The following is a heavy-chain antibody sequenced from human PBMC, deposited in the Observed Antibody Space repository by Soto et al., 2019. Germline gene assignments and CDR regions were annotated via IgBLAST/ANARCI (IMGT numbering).Heavy chain of an antibody. CDR3: ARVDIFGYFYGMDV. J-gene: IGHJ6*02. D-gene: IGHD2-21*01. Sequence: QLQESGPGLLRPSQTLSLTCNVSGGSISNGGYYWSWIRQHPGKGLEWIGNIYYSGSTIYNPSLECRRTMSVGTSRNHFPLRLSSVTAADTAVYYCARVDIFGYFYGMDVWGQGTTVTVSS. CDR1: GGSISNGGYY. V-gene: IGHV4-31*03. CDR2: IYYSGST.